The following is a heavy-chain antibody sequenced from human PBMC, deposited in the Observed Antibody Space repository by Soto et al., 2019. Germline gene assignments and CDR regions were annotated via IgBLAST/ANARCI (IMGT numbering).Heavy chain of an antibody. J-gene: IGHJ6*02. CDR1: GGNCRSEA. Sequence: QVQLEQSGAEVKKPGSSVKVSCKASGGNCRSEAISWVRQAPGHGLEWMGRIIPMFSTPHYAQKFQGRVTIIADESTTTVNMEMRGLTYEDTAVYYCARAQFSDILTADDYGMDVWGQGTSVTVSS. D-gene: IGHD3-9*01. CDR2: IIPMFSTP. V-gene: IGHV1-69*18. CDR3: ARAQFSDILTADDYGMDV.